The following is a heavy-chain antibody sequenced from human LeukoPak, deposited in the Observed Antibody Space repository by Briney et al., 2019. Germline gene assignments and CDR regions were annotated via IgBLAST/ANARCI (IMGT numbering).Heavy chain of an antibody. J-gene: IGHJ4*02. CDR3: AKYCSSTSRYYFDY. D-gene: IGHD2-2*01. CDR1: GFTFSSYA. Sequence: GGSLRLSCAASGFTFSSYAMSWVRQAPGKGLEWVSAISGSGGSTYYADSVKGRFTISRDNSKNTLYLQMNSLRAEDAAVYYCAKYCSSTSRYYFDYWGQGTLVTVSS. V-gene: IGHV3-23*01. CDR2: ISGSGGST.